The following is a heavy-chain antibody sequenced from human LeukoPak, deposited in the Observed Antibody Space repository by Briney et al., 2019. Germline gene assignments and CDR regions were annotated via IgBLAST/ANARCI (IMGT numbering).Heavy chain of an antibody. CDR2: IGTGGDT. CDR3: ARDYPPQIARIGYYDFWSGYYGYYYYYGMDV. Sequence: GGSLRPSCAASGFAFSSYVLHWVRRAPGKGPEWVPAIGTGGDTYYADSVMGRFTISRDNAKKSLYLQMNSLIAEDMAVYYCARDYPPQIARIGYYDFWSGYYGYYYYYGMDVWGQGTTVTVSS. J-gene: IGHJ6*02. CDR1: GFAFSSYV. D-gene: IGHD3-3*01. V-gene: IGHV3-47*02.